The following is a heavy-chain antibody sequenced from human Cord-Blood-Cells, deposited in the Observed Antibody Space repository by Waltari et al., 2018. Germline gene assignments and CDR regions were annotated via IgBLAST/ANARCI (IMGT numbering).Heavy chain of an antibody. D-gene: IGHD3-9*01. J-gene: IGHJ3*02. CDR1: GGTFSSYA. Sequence: QVQLVQSGAEVKKPGSSVKVSCKASGGTFSSYAISWVRQAPGHGLEWMGGIIPIFGTANYAQKFQGRVTITADKSTSTAYMELSSLRSEDTAVYYCASTSYYDILTGYYNRAFDIWGQGTMVTVSS. CDR3: ASTSYYDILTGYYNRAFDI. V-gene: IGHV1-69*06. CDR2: IIPIFGTA.